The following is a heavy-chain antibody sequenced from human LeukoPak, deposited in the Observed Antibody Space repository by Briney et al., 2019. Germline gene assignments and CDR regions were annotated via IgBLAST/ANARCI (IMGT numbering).Heavy chain of an antibody. V-gene: IGHV3-74*01. J-gene: IGHJ4*02. CDR1: GFTFSSYW. Sequence: GGSLRLSCAASGFTFSSYWMHWVRQAPGKGLVWVSRINSDGSSTSYADSVKGRFTISRDNAKNALYLQMNSLRAEDTAVYYCARAGRTGPMIGYWGQGTLVTVSS. CDR2: INSDGSST. CDR3: ARAGRTGPMIGY. D-gene: IGHD3-22*01.